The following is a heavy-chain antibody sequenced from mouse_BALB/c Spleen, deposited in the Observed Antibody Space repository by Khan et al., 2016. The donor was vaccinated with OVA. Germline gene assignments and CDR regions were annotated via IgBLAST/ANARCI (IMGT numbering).Heavy chain of an antibody. V-gene: IGHV1-4*01. Sequence: QVQLKQSGAELARPGASVKMSCKASGYTFTTYTIHWVKQRPGQGLEWIGYIIPSNDYTNYNQKFKDRATLTADKSSSTAYMQLSSLTSEDSAVYYCVREGAYYRSDGGFAYWGQGTLVTVSA. D-gene: IGHD2-14*01. J-gene: IGHJ3*01. CDR2: IIPSNDYT. CDR1: GYTFTTYT. CDR3: VREGAYYRSDGGFAY.